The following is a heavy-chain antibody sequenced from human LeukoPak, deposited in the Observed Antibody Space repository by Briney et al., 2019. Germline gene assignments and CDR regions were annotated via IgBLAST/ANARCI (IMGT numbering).Heavy chain of an antibody. CDR3: AKSVAWNYYYYMDV. D-gene: IGHD5-12*01. CDR2: IYYSGST. J-gene: IGHJ6*03. CDR1: GYSISSSNW. V-gene: IGHV4-28*01. Sequence: KPSETLSLTCAVSGYSISSSNWWGWIRQPPGKGLEWIAYIYYSGSTYYNPSPKSRVTMSVDTSKNQFSLKLSSVTAVDTAVYYCAKSVAWNYYYYMDVWGKGTTVTVSS.